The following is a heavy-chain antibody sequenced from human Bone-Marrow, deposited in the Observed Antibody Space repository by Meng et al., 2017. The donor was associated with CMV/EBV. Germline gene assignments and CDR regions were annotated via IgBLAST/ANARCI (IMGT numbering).Heavy chain of an antibody. V-gene: IGHV3-7*01. J-gene: IGHJ4*02. D-gene: IGHD3-9*01. CDR2: IKQDGSEK. CDR3: ARDSLGYYDILTGYYRYYFDY. CDR1: GFTFSSYW. Sequence: GESLKISCAASGFTFSSYWMSWVRQAPGKGLEWVANIKQDGSEKYYVDSVKGRFTISRDNAKNSLYLQMNSLRAEDTAVYYCARDSLGYYDILTGYYRYYFDYWGQGTLVTVSS.